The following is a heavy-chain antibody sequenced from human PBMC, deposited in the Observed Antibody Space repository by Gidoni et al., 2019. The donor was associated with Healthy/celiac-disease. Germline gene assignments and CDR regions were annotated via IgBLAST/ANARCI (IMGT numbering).Heavy chain of an antibody. Sequence: EVQLVESGGGLVQPGRSLRLSCAASGFTFDAYAMHWVRQAPGKGLEWVSGISWNSGSIGYADSVKGRFTISRDNAKNSLYLQMNSLRAEDTALYYCAKDGIAASVGDYFDYWGQGTLVTVSS. V-gene: IGHV3-9*01. CDR3: AKDGIAASVGDYFDY. CDR2: ISWNSGSI. CDR1: GFTFDAYA. J-gene: IGHJ4*02. D-gene: IGHD6-13*01.